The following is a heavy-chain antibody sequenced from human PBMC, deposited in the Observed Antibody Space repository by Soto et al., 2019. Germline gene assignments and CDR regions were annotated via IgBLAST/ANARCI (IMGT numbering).Heavy chain of an antibody. CDR3: ARRGRYDILTGYNYYYYYYMDV. J-gene: IGHJ6*03. D-gene: IGHD3-9*01. V-gene: IGHV4-59*08. CDR2: IYYSGST. CDR1: GGSISSYY. Sequence: QVQLQESGPGLVKPSETLSLTCTVSGGSISSYYWSWIRQPPGKGLEWIGYIYYSGSTNYNPSLKRRVTISVDTSKNQFSLKLSSVTAADTAVYYCARRGRYDILTGYNYYYYYYMDVWGKGTTVTVSS.